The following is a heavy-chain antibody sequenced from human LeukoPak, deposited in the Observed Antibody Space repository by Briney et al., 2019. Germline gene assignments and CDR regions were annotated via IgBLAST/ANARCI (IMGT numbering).Heavy chain of an antibody. CDR3: ARTGSLTGYYYFDY. V-gene: IGHV1-69*06. Sequence: SVKVSCKASGGTFSSYATNWVRQAPGQGLEWMGGIIPIFGTANYAQRFQGRVTITADKSTSAAYMELSSLRSEDTAVYYCARTGSLTGYYYFDYWGQGTLVTVSS. J-gene: IGHJ4*02. CDR1: GGTFSSYA. D-gene: IGHD3-9*01. CDR2: IIPIFGTA.